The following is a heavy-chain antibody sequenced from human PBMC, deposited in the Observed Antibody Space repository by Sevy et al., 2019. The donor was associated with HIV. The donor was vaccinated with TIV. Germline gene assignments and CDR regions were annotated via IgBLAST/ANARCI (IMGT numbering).Heavy chain of an antibody. CDR3: ARDLQQWLVRGNYFDY. CDR1: GFTFSSYA. Sequence: GGSLRLSCAASGFTFSSYAMHWVRQAPGKGLEWVAVISYDGSNKYYADSVKGRFTISRDNSKNTLYLQMNSLRAEDTAVYYCARDLQQWLVRGNYFDYWGQGTLVSVSS. J-gene: IGHJ4*02. D-gene: IGHD6-19*01. V-gene: IGHV3-30-3*01. CDR2: ISYDGSNK.